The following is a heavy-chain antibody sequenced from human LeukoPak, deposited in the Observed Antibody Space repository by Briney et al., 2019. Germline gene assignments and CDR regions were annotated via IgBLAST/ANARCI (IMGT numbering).Heavy chain of an antibody. J-gene: IGHJ2*01. CDR3: ARDSVGAPHAYFDL. V-gene: IGHV3-21*01. CDR2: ISSSSSYI. D-gene: IGHD1-26*01. CDR1: GFTFSSYS. Sequence: PGGSLRLSCAASGFTFSSYSMNWVRQAPGKGLEWVSSISSSSSYIYYADSVKGRFTISRDNAKNSLYLQMNSLRAGDTAVYYCARDSVGAPHAYFDLWGRGTLVTVSS.